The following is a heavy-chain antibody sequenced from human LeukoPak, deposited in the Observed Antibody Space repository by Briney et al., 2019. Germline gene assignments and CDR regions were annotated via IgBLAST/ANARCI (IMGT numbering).Heavy chain of an antibody. V-gene: IGHV3-64*01. Sequence: PGGSLRLSCAASGFTFSSHVMHWVRQAPGKGLEYVSGINTNGGSTQYANSVKGRFTISRDNSKYTLYLQMGSLRAEDMAVYYCARTQLQNDAFDIWGQGTMVTVSS. J-gene: IGHJ3*02. CDR1: GFTFSSHV. CDR3: ARTQLQNDAFDI. CDR2: INTNGGST. D-gene: IGHD2-2*01.